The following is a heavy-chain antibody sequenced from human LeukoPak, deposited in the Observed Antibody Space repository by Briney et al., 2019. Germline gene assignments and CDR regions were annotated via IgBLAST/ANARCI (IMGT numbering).Heavy chain of an antibody. D-gene: IGHD6-6*01. Sequence: KPSETLSLTCAVYGGSFSGYYWSWIRQPPGKGLEWIGEINHSGSTNYNPSLKSRVTISVDTSKNQFSLKLSSVTAADMAVYYCASVGIDYSSSEAWGQGTLVTVSS. CDR1: GGSFSGYY. V-gene: IGHV4-34*01. J-gene: IGHJ5*02. CDR3: ASVGIDYSSSEA. CDR2: INHSGST.